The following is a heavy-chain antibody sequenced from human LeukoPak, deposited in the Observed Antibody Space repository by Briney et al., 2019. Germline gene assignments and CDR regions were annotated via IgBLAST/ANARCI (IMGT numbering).Heavy chain of an antibody. CDR3: AKGVKGTFDP. J-gene: IGHJ5*02. CDR1: GFTFSSYV. Sequence: GGSLRLSCAASGFTFSSYVMHWVRQAPGKGLEWVAIISYDGSNEYYADSVKGRFTISRDNSKNTLYLQMNSLRAEDTAVYYCAKGVKGTFDPWGQGTLVTVSS. V-gene: IGHV3-30*04. CDR2: ISYDGSNE. D-gene: IGHD3-10*01.